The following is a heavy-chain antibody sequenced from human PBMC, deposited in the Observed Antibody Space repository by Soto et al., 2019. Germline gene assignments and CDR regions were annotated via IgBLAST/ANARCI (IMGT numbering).Heavy chain of an antibody. J-gene: IGHJ5*02. V-gene: IGHV4-30-4*01. D-gene: IGHD2-15*01. CDR3: ARGGKLLGGFDP. CDR1: GGSISSDDYY. CDR2: IYYSGIT. Sequence: QVQLQESGPGLVKPSQTLSLTCTVSGGSISSDDYYWSWIRQPPGKGLEWIGYIYYSGITYYNPSLERRVTISVDTSKNQFSLKLTSVTAADTALYYCARGGKLLGGFDPWGQGTLVTVSS.